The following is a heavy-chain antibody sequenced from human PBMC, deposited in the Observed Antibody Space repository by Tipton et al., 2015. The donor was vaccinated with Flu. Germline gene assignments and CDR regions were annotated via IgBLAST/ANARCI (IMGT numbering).Heavy chain of an antibody. CDR1: GFTFRGSG. Sequence: QVQLVQSGGGLVKPGGSLRLSCATSGFTFRGSGMDWVRQAPGKGLEWVAFIQYETKWYADSVKGRFSISTDSSKNTVYLQMDSLRAEDTAVYFCVKGSDYSNYVSDPKNWFNSWGLGTLVTVSS. CDR3: VKGSDYSNYVSDPKNWFNS. V-gene: IGHV3-30*02. CDR2: IQYETK. D-gene: IGHD4-11*01. J-gene: IGHJ5*01.